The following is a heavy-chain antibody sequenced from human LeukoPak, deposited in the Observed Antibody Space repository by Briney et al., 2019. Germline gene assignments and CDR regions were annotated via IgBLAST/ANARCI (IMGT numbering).Heavy chain of an antibody. D-gene: IGHD3-22*01. CDR1: GFTVRNNY. Sequence: GGSLRLSCAASGFTVRNNYMSWVRQAPGKGLEWVSVIYSGGSTYYADSVKGRFTISRDNSKNTLYLQMNSLRAEDTAVYYCAKDQTYYDSSGYLDYWGQGTLVTVSS. J-gene: IGHJ4*02. CDR3: AKDQTYYDSSGYLDY. CDR2: IYSGGST. V-gene: IGHV3-66*01.